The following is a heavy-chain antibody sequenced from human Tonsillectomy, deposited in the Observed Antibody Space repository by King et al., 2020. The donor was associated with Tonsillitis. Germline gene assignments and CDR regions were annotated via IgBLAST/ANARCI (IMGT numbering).Heavy chain of an antibody. D-gene: IGHD6-19*01. Sequence: VQLQESGPGLVQPSETLSLTCTVSGGSISSYYWSWIRQPPGKGLEWIGYIYYSGSTNYNPSLKSRVTISVDTSKNQFSLKLSSVTAADTAVYYCARDLRAVAGDAFDIWGHGTMVTVSS. CDR1: GGSISSYY. V-gene: IGHV4-59*01. CDR3: ARDLRAVAGDAFDI. J-gene: IGHJ3*02. CDR2: IYYSGST.